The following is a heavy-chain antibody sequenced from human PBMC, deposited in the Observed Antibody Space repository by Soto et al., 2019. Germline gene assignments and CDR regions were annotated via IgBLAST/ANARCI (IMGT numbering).Heavy chain of an antibody. J-gene: IGHJ4*02. CDR1: CGSISSSNW. D-gene: IGHD6-13*01. Sequence: SETLSLTCAVSCGSISSSNWWSWVRQPPGKGLEWIGEIYHSGSTNYNPSLKSRVTISVDKSKNQFSLKLSSVTAADTAVYYCARVGYSSSWTASPFDYWGQGALVTVSS. V-gene: IGHV4-4*02. CDR3: ARVGYSSSWTASPFDY. CDR2: IYHSGST.